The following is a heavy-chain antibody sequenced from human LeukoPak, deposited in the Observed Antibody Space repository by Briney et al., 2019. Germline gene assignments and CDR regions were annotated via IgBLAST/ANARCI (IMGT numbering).Heavy chain of an antibody. Sequence: PGGSLRLSCAASGFTLRSYGMNWVRQAPGKGLEWVSSISISSYIYYADSVKGRFTISRDNAKNSLYLQMNSLRAEDTAVYYCARGSGSYYKKLPDYWGQGTLVTVSS. J-gene: IGHJ4*02. D-gene: IGHD3-10*01. CDR3: ARGSGSYYKKLPDY. CDR2: ISISSYI. V-gene: IGHV3-21*01. CDR1: GFTLRSYG.